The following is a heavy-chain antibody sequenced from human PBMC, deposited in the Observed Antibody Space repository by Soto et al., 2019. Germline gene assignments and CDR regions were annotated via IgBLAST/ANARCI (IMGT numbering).Heavy chain of an antibody. V-gene: IGHV4-61*08. J-gene: IGHJ4*02. CDR1: GGSISSCGYY. CDR2: ISYRGNT. D-gene: IGHD1-26*01. Sequence: SETLSLTCTVSGGSISSCGYYWIWIRQHPGMGLEWLGYISYRGNTNYNPSLNSRVTISVDTSKNQFSMKLTSVTAADTAVYYCARVLSGSSLFDYWGQGTLVTVSS. CDR3: ARVLSGSSLFDY.